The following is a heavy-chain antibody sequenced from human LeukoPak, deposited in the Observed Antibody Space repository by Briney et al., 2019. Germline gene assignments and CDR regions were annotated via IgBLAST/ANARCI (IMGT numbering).Heavy chain of an antibody. J-gene: IGHJ4*02. CDR3: ARDKGGMVPFDH. CDR2: ISSSGSTI. D-gene: IGHD3-10*01. Sequence: GGSLRLSCAASGFTFSSYEMNWVRQAPGKGLEWVSYISSSGSTIYYADSVKGRFTISRDNAKNSLYLQMNSLRAEDTAVYFCARDKGGMVPFDHWGQGTLVTVSS. CDR1: GFTFSSYE. V-gene: IGHV3-48*03.